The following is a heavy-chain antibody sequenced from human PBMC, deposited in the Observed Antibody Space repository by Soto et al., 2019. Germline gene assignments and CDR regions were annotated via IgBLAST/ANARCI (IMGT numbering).Heavy chain of an antibody. CDR2: ISGSGGST. J-gene: IGHJ3*02. CDR1: GFTFSSYA. CDR3: AKDPTYYYDSSGKDDAFDI. D-gene: IGHD3-22*01. Sequence: PVGSLRLSCAASGFTFSSYAMSWVRQAPGKGLEWVSAISGSGGSTYYADSVKGRFTISRDNSKNTLYLQMNSLRAEDTAVYYCAKDPTYYYDSSGKDDAFDIWGQGTMVTVSS. V-gene: IGHV3-23*01.